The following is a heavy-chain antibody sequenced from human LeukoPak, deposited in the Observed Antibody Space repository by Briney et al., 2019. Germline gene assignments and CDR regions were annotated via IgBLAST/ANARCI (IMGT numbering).Heavy chain of an antibody. V-gene: IGHV1-2*02. CDR2: INPNSGGT. CDR1: GYTFTGYY. D-gene: IGHD3-22*01. J-gene: IGHJ3*02. Sequence: ASVKVSCKASGYTFTGYYMHWVRQAPGQGLEWMGWINPNSGGTNYAQKFQGRVTMTRDTSISTAYMELSRLRSDDTAVYYCARGPRNYYDSSGRDAFDIWGQGTMVTVSS. CDR3: ARGPRNYYDSSGRDAFDI.